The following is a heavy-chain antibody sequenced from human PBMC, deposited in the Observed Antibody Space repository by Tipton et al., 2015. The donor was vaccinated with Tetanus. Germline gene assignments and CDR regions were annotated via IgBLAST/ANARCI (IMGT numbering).Heavy chain of an antibody. D-gene: IGHD3-9*01. J-gene: IGHJ4*02. CDR1: GVSISSYY. CDR3: ARATEHDIMTGYDN. V-gene: IGHV4-59*01. CDR2: IFYAGST. Sequence: LRLSCTVSGVSISSYYWSWIRQSPGKGLEWIGYIFYAGSTNSNPSLKSRVTISVDKAKNQFSLKLTPVTAADTAVYYCARATEHDIMTGYDNWGPGTQVTVSS.